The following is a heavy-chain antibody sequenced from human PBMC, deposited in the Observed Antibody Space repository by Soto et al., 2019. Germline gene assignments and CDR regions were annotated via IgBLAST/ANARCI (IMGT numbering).Heavy chain of an antibody. J-gene: IGHJ4*02. V-gene: IGHV3-7*01. CDR2: IKEDGSEK. CDR1: GFTFSSHW. CDR3: ARVDFWSGFWGLDY. Sequence: EVQLVESGGGLVQPGGSLRLSCAASGFTFSSHWMSWVRQAPGKGLEWVANIKEDGSEKYYADSVKGRFTVSRDNAKNSLSLEMRSLGAEDTALYYCARVDFWSGFWGLDYWGQGTLVTVSS. D-gene: IGHD3-3*01.